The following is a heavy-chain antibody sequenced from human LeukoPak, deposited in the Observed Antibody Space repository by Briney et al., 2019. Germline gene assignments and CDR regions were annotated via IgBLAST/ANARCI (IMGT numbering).Heavy chain of an antibody. CDR3: AKGLDYAVDY. CDR2: IRSDGNNK. CDR1: GFTFSSYD. V-gene: IGHV3-30*02. Sequence: QPGGSLRLSCAASGFTFSSYDMHWVRQAPGKGLEWVTFIRSDGNNKYYADSVKGRFTISRDNSKNALYLQMSGLRAEDTAVYYCAKGLDYAVDYWGQGTLVTVSS. J-gene: IGHJ4*02. D-gene: IGHD4-17*01.